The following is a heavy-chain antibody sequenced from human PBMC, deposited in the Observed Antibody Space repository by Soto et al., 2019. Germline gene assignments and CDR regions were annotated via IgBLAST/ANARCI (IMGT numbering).Heavy chain of an antibody. CDR2: IFSSGST. CDR1: GGSINTFY. J-gene: IGHJ4*02. V-gene: IGHV4-4*07. Sequence: SETLSLTCTVSGGSINTFYWSWVRQPAGKGLEWIGRIFSSGSTIFNPSLESRVAMSVDTSKNHFSLNLSSVTAADMAVYYCAREGSYSAYNFAHGIQLWSFDFWGQGALVTSPQ. CDR3: AREGSYSAYNFAHGIQLWSFDF. D-gene: IGHD5-12*01.